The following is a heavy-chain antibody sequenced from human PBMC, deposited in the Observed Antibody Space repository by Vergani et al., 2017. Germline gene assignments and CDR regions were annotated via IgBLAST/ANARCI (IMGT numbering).Heavy chain of an antibody. CDR3: ARETGRYGGYLDY. D-gene: IGHD4/OR15-4a*01. CDR1: GGSISSGDYY. J-gene: IGHJ4*02. V-gene: IGHV4-39*02. Sequence: QVQLQESGPGLVKPSQTLSLTCTVSGGSISSGDYYWSWIRQPPGKGMEWIGNIYYSGSTLYNPSLKSRVTMSVDTSKKQLSLKLMSVTAADTAVFYCARETGRYGGYLDYWGQGTLVTVSS. CDR2: IYYSGST.